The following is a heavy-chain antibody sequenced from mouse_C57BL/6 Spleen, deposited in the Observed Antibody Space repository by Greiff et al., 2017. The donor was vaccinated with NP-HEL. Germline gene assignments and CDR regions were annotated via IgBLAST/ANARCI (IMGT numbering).Heavy chain of an antibody. D-gene: IGHD4-1*01. V-gene: IGHV1-69*01. Sequence: VQLQQSGAELVMPGASVKLSCKASGYTFTSYWMHWVKQRPGQGLEWIGEIDPSDSYTNYNQKFKGKSTLTVDKSSSTAYMQLSSLTSEDSAVYYGARRGIDWDENDWGQGTTLTVSS. CDR1: GYTFTSYW. CDR2: IDPSDSYT. J-gene: IGHJ2*01. CDR3: ARRGIDWDEND.